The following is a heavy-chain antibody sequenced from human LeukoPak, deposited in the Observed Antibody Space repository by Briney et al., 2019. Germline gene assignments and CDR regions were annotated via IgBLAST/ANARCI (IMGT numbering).Heavy chain of an antibody. D-gene: IGHD6-13*01. V-gene: IGHV1-2*04. Sequence: ASVKVSCKASGYTFTGYYMHWVRQAPGQGLEWMGWINPNSGGTNYAQKFQGWVTMARDTSISTAYMELSRLRSDDTAVYYCARAAPIAAAGTYYFDYWGQGTLVTVSS. CDR1: GYTFTGYY. CDR3: ARAAPIAAAGTYYFDY. CDR2: INPNSGGT. J-gene: IGHJ4*02.